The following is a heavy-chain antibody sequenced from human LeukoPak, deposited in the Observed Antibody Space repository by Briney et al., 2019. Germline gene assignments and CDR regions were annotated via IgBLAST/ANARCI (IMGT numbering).Heavy chain of an antibody. V-gene: IGHV4-59*12. CDR3: ARDLLGNFDY. J-gene: IGHJ4*02. CDR1: GGSISSYY. CDR2: IYYSGST. D-gene: IGHD2/OR15-2a*01. Sequence: SSETLSLTCTVSGGSISSYYWSWIRQPPGKGLEWIGYIYYSGSTNYNPSLKSRVTISVDTSKNQFSLKLSSVTAADTAVYYCARDLLGNFDYWGQGTLVTVSS.